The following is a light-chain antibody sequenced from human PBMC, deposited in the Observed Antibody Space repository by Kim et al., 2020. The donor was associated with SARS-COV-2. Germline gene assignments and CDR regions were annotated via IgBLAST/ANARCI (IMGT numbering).Light chain of an antibody. V-gene: IGLV3-1*01. CDR3: QAWDSSTKVV. CDR2: QDR. J-gene: IGLJ2*01. CDR1: KLGDKY. Sequence: SYELTQPPSVSVSPGQTASITCSGDKLGDKYACWYQQKPGQSPVLVIYQDRKRPSGIPERFSGSNSGNTATLTISGTQAMDEADYYCQAWDSSTKVVFGGGTQLTVL.